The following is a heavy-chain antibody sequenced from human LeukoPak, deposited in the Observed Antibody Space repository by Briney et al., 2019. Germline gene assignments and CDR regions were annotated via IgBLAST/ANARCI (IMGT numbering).Heavy chain of an antibody. D-gene: IGHD6-13*01. Sequence: SVKVSCKASGGTFSSYAISWVRQAPGQGLEWMGGIIPIFGTANYAQKFQGRVTITADKSTSTAYMELSSLRSEDTAVYYCASPHEDSSSWYFAFDIWGQGTMVTVSS. V-gene: IGHV1-69*06. CDR1: GGTFSSYA. J-gene: IGHJ3*02. CDR2: IIPIFGTA. CDR3: ASPHEDSSSWYFAFDI.